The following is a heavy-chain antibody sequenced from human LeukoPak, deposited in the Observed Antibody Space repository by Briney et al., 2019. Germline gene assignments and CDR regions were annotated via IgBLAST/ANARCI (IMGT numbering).Heavy chain of an antibody. V-gene: IGHV4-59*01. Sequence: PSETLSLTCTVSGGSISSFYWSWIRQPPGKGLEWIGYIYYSGNTNYTPSLKNRVTISVDTSKNQFSLNLSSVTAADTAVYYCARGYSGSYGRFDYWGKGTLVTVSS. CDR3: ARGYSGSYGRFDY. D-gene: IGHD1-26*01. J-gene: IGHJ4*02. CDR1: GGSISSFY. CDR2: IYYSGNT.